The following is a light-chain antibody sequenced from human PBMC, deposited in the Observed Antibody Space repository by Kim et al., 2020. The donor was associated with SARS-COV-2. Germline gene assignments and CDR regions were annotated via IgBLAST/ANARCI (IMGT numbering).Light chain of an antibody. CDR1: SSNIGSNY. CDR2: RNN. Sequence: QPVLTQPPSASGTPGQRVTISCSGSSSNIGSNYVYWYQQLPGTAPKLLIYRNNQRPSGVPDRFSGSKSGTSASLAISGLRSEDEADYYCAVWDDSLSGRGVFGGGTQLTVL. CDR3: AVWDDSLSGRGV. V-gene: IGLV1-47*01. J-gene: IGLJ3*02.